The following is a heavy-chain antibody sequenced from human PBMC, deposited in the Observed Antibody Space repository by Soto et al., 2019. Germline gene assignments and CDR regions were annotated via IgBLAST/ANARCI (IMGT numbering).Heavy chain of an antibody. CDR1: GYSFTDYG. D-gene: IGHD4-17*01. Sequence: QVHLVQSGAEVKRPGASVKVSCRASGYSFTDYGINWVRQAPGQGLEWVGWISTYNGRTNYVQKLQGRVTMTTDTSTTTVYMDLRSLRSDGRAVYYCARRYGEPSSAAGFDKWGQGPLVTVSS. CDR2: ISTYNGRT. V-gene: IGHV1-18*01. J-gene: IGHJ4*02. CDR3: ARRYGEPSSAAGFDK.